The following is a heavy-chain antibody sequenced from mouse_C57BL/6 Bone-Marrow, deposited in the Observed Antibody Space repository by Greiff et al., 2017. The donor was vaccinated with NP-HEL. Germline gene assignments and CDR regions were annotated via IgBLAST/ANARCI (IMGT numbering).Heavy chain of an antibody. V-gene: IGHV14-1*01. CDR2: IDPEDGDT. J-gene: IGHJ3*01. Sequence: EVQLQQSGAELVRPGASVKLSCTASGFNIKDYYMHWVKQRPEQGLEWIGRIDPEDGDTEYAPKFQGKATMTADTTSNTAYLQLSSLTSEDTAVYYCTTGDYDYDSWFAYWGQGTLVTVSA. CDR1: GFNIKDYY. CDR3: TTGDYDYDSWFAY. D-gene: IGHD2-4*01.